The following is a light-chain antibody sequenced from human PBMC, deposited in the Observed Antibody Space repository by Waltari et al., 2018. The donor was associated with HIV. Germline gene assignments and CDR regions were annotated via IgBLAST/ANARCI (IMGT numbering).Light chain of an antibody. Sequence: DIQMTQSPSPLSASVGDVVTTTCRASQSISRYLNWYQQKPGKAPKLLIHSTSSLQRGVPSRFSGSGSGTEFTLTISGLQFEDSATYYCQQSYTSPHTFGQGTNVEIK. J-gene: IGKJ2*01. V-gene: IGKV1-39*01. CDR3: QQSYTSPHT. CDR1: QSISRY. CDR2: STS.